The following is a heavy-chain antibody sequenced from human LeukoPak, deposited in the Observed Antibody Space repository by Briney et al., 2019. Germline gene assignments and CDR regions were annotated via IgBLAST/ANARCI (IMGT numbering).Heavy chain of an antibody. CDR2: ISSSSSYI. Sequence: GGSLRLSCAASGFTFSIYSMNWVRQAPGKGLEWVSSISSSSSYIYYADSVKGRFTISRDNAKNSLYLQMNSLRAADTAVYYCARAGQWLDDAFDIWGQGTMVTVSS. CDR3: ARAGQWLDDAFDI. D-gene: IGHD6-19*01. J-gene: IGHJ3*02. V-gene: IGHV3-21*01. CDR1: GFTFSIYS.